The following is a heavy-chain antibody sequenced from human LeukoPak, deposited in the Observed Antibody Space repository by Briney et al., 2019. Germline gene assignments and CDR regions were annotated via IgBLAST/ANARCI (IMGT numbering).Heavy chain of an antibody. CDR1: GFTFSNAW. CDR3: TTVSIGYSGYELYYYYYMDV. D-gene: IGHD5-12*01. J-gene: IGHJ6*03. CDR2: IKSKTDGGTT. Sequence: PGGSLRLSCAASGFTFSNAWMSWVRQAPGKGLEWVGRIKSKTDGGTTDYAAPVKGRFTISRDDSKNTLYLQMNSLKTEDTAVYYCTTVSIGYSGYELYYYYYMDVWGKGTTVTISS. V-gene: IGHV3-15*01.